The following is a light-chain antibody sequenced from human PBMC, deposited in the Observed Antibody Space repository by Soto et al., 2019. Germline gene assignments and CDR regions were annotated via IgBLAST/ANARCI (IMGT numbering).Light chain of an antibody. J-gene: IGKJ1*01. Sequence: VLTQSPGTLSLSPGERATLSCRASQSVTSSYLAWCQQKPGQAPRLLIYGASSRATGIPDRFSGSGSGTDFTVTIGRLEPEDFAVYYCQQYGTSPRTFGRGTKVEFK. CDR1: QSVTSSY. CDR2: GAS. CDR3: QQYGTSPRT. V-gene: IGKV3-20*01.